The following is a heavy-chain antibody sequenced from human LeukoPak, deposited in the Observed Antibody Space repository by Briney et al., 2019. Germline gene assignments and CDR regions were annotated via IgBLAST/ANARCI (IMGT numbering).Heavy chain of an antibody. CDR2: MYYSGST. D-gene: IGHD3-3*01. Sequence: SETLSLTCTVSSGSISGYYWSWIRQPPGKGLEWIGYMYYSGSTSYNPSLKSRVTISVDTSKNQFSLKLSSVTAADTAVYYCASRSSIWSGYQDTLYYFDSWGQGTLVTVSS. CDR1: SGSISGYY. CDR3: ASRSSIWSGYQDTLYYFDS. J-gene: IGHJ4*02. V-gene: IGHV4-59*01.